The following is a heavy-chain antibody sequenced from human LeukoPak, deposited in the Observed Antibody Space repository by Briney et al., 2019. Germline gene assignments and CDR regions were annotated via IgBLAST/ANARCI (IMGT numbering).Heavy chain of an antibody. CDR3: ARGPSPMDY. Sequence: RTSETLSLTCAVSGGSISSSNWWSWVRQPPGKGLEWIGEIYHSGSTNYNPSLKSRVTISVDTSKNQFSLKLSSVTAADTAVYYCARGPSPMDYWGQGTLVTVSS. CDR1: GGSISSSNW. J-gene: IGHJ4*02. CDR2: IYHSGST. V-gene: IGHV4-4*02.